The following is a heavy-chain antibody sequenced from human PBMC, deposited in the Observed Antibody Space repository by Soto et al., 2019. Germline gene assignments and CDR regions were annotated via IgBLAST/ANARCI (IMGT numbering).Heavy chain of an antibody. CDR1: GGTFSSDA. Sequence: GASVKVSCKASGGTFSSDAISWVRPAPGQGLEWMGGIIPIFGTANSAQKFQGRVTITADESTSTAYMELGSLRSEDTAVYYCARGWVNYYDSSGYYHNWFDPWGQGTLVTVSS. CDR2: IIPIFGTA. CDR3: ARGWVNYYDSSGYYHNWFDP. D-gene: IGHD3-22*01. V-gene: IGHV1-69*13. J-gene: IGHJ5*02.